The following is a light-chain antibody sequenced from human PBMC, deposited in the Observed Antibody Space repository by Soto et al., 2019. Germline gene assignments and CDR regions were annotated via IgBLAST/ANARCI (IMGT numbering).Light chain of an antibody. CDR2: GAS. V-gene: IGKV3-15*01. CDR3: QQYNSWPPLT. Sequence: EIVMTQSPATLSVSPGERATLSCRASQSVSSNLAWYQQKPGQAPRLLFYGASTRATGIPARFSGSGSGTEFTLTISSLQSEDLAVYYCQQYNSWPPLTFGGGTKVEIK. CDR1: QSVSSN. J-gene: IGKJ4*01.